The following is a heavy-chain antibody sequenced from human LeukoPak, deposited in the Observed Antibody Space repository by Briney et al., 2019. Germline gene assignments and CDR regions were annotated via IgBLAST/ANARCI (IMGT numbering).Heavy chain of an antibody. CDR1: GYTFTGYY. CDR2: INPNSGGT. Sequence: ASVKVSCKASGYTFTGYYMHWVRQAPGQGLEWMGWINPNSGGTNYAQKFQGRVTMTRDTSISTAYMELSRLRSDDTAVYYCAREGESVLTGYLASYYFDYWGQGTLVTVSS. V-gene: IGHV1-2*02. J-gene: IGHJ4*02. CDR3: AREGESVLTGYLASYYFDY. D-gene: IGHD3-9*01.